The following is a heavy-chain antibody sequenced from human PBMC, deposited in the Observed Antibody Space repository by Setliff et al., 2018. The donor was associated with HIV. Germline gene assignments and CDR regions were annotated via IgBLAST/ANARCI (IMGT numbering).Heavy chain of an antibody. J-gene: IGHJ4*02. D-gene: IGHD6-19*01. CDR2: IYHSGNT. V-gene: IGHV4-39*01. Sequence: SETLSLTCSVSGGPITSNTYFWDWIRQAPGKGLEWIGSIYHSGNTYYNPSLKSRVSISVDTSKRQFSLKLTSVAAGDSALYYCARRRGQKATGWYYFDFWGQGALVTV. CDR1: GGPITSNTYF. CDR3: ARRRGQKATGWYYFDF.